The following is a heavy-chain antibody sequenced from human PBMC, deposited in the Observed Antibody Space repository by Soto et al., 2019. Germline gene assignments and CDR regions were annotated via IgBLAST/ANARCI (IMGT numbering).Heavy chain of an antibody. D-gene: IGHD3-10*01. V-gene: IGHV4-34*01. Sequence: SETLSLTCAVYGGSFSGYYWSWIRQPPGRGLEWIGEINHSGSTNYNPSLKSRVTISVDTSKNQFSLKLSSVTAADTAVYYCARGYMVRGVLDYWGQGTLVTVSS. CDR1: GGSFSGYY. CDR3: ARGYMVRGVLDY. J-gene: IGHJ4*02. CDR2: INHSGST.